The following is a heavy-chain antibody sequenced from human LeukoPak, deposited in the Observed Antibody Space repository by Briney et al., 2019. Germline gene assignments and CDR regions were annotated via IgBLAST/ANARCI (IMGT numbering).Heavy chain of an antibody. D-gene: IGHD2-2*01. Sequence: SETLSLTCTVSGGSISSYYWSWIRQPAGKGLEWIGRIYTSGSTNYNPSLKSRVTMSVDTSKNQSSLKLSSVTAADTAVYYCARDRVDCSSTSCYFPGAYYYYGMDVWGQGTTVTVSS. CDR2: IYTSGST. CDR1: GGSISSYY. V-gene: IGHV4-4*07. J-gene: IGHJ6*02. CDR3: ARDRVDCSSTSCYFPGAYYYYGMDV.